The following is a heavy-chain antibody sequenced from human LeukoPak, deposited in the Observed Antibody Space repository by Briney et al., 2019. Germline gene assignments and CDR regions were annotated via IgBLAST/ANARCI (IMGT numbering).Heavy chain of an antibody. CDR2: ISGSGGST. J-gene: IGHJ6*03. CDR3: AKAVSDYYYYYMDV. Sequence: GGSLRLSCVASGFTFSSYAMSWVRQAPGKGLEWVSAISGSGGSTYYADSVKGRFTISRDNSKNTLYLQMNSLRAEDTAVYYCAKAVSDYYYYYMDVWGKGTTVTVSS. V-gene: IGHV3-23*01. CDR1: GFTFSSYA.